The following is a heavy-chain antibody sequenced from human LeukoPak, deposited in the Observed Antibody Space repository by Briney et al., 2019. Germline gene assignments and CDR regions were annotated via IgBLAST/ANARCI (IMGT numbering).Heavy chain of an antibody. CDR1: GYTFTGYY. CDR3: ARDPSLPYRYYFDY. Sequence: ASVKVSCKASGYTFTGYYMHWVRQAPGQGLEWMGWINPNSGGTNYAQKFRGRVTMTRDTSISTAYMELSRLRSDDTAVYYCARDPSLPYRYYFDYWGQGTLVTVSS. CDR2: INPNSGGT. V-gene: IGHV1-2*02. D-gene: IGHD2-21*01. J-gene: IGHJ4*02.